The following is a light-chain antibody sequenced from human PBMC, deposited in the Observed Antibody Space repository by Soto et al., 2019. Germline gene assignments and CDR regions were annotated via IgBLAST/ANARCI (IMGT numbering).Light chain of an antibody. CDR3: AVWDDSVSGVE. J-gene: IGLJ2*01. CDR1: RSNIGVNS. V-gene: IGLV1-44*01. CDR2: SND. Sequence: QAVVTQPPSASGTPGQKVTISCSGSRSNIGVNSVNWYLQLPGTAPKLLIYSNDQRPSEAPDRFSGSKSGTSASLAISGLQPEDEAEYYCAVWDDSVSGVEFGGGTKLTVL.